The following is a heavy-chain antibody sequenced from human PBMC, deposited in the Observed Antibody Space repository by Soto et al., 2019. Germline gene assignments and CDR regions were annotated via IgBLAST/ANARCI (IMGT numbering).Heavy chain of an antibody. V-gene: IGHV3-66*04. J-gene: IGHJ4*02. CDR2: IYSAGST. D-gene: IGHD5-12*01. CDR1: GFTVSSNY. Sequence: GGSLRLSCAASGFTVSSNYMTWVRQAPGKGLEWVSVIYSAGSTYYADSVKGRFTISRDNSRNTLYLQMNSLRAEDTAVYYCASHSGYDYRLFDYWGQGTLVNVSS. CDR3: ASHSGYDYRLFDY.